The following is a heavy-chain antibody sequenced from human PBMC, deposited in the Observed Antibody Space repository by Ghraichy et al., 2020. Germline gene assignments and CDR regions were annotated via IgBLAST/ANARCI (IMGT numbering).Heavy chain of an antibody. J-gene: IGHJ6*02. Sequence: GGSLRLSCAASGFTFNNYDMSWVRQGPGKGLEWVSAISSSGGSTYYADSVKGWFTISRDNSKNALYLQMNSLRAEDTAVYYCARGAGSASWELYGMDVWGQGTTVTVSS. V-gene: IGHV3-23*01. CDR2: ISSSGGST. CDR3: ARGAGSASWELYGMDV. D-gene: IGHD2-2*01. CDR1: GFTFNNYD.